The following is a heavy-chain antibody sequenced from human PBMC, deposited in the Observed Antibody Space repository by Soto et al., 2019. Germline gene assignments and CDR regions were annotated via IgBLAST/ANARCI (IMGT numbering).Heavy chain of an antibody. D-gene: IGHD2-2*02. J-gene: IGHJ6*02. CDR2: ISYDGSNK. CDR3: ARARCLGSCYTERWVGMDV. CDR1: GFTFSSYA. V-gene: IGHV3-30-3*01. Sequence: QVQLVESGGGVVQPGRSLRLSCAASGFTFSSYAMHWVRQAPGKGLEWVAVISYDGSNKYYADSVKGRFTISRDNSKNTLYLQMNSLRAEDTAVYYCARARCLGSCYTERWVGMDVWGQGTTVTVSS.